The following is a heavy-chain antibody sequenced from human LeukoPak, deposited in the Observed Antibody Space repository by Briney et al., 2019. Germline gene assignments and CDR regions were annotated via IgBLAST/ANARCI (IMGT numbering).Heavy chain of an antibody. Sequence: AGGSLRLSCAASGFTFSSYGMHWVRQAPGKGLEWVAVISYDGSNKYYADSVKGRFTISRDNSKNTLYLQMNSLRAEDTAVYYCAKDAMIVVVIGAFDIWGQGTMVTVSS. V-gene: IGHV3-30*18. D-gene: IGHD3-22*01. CDR2: ISYDGSNK. J-gene: IGHJ3*02. CDR1: GFTFSSYG. CDR3: AKDAMIVVVIGAFDI.